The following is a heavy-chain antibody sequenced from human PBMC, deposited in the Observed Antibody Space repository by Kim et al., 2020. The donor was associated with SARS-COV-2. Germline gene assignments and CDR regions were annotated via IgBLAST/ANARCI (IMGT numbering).Heavy chain of an antibody. Sequence: SETLSLTCTVSGGSISSSSYYWGWIRQPPGKGLEWIGSIYYSGSTYYNPSLKSRVTISVDTSKNQFSLKLSSVTAADTAVYYCARSGGYWYFDLWGRGTLVTVSS. V-gene: IGHV4-39*07. D-gene: IGHD1-26*01. CDR2: IYYSGST. CDR3: ARSGGYWYFDL. CDR1: GGSISSSSYY. J-gene: IGHJ2*01.